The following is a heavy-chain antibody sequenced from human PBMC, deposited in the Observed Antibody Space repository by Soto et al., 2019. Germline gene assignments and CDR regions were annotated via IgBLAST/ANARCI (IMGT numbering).Heavy chain of an antibody. V-gene: IGHV1-3*01. CDR2: INAGNGNT. CDR1: GYTFTSYA. J-gene: IGHJ4*02. CDR3: ARVYGDYHYSYFDY. Sequence: EXSVKVSFKASGYTFTSYAMHLVRHSPGQRLERMGWINAGNGNTKYSQKFQGRVTITRDTSASTAYMELSSLRSEDTAVYYCARVYGDYHYSYFDYWGQGTLVTVSS. D-gene: IGHD4-17*01.